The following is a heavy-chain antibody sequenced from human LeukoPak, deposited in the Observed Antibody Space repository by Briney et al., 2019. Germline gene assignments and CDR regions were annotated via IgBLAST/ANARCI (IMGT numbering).Heavy chain of an antibody. CDR2: IYTSGST. CDR3: AKFRSSGDYLDY. CDR1: GGSISSYY. V-gene: IGHV4-4*07. Sequence: PSETLSLTCTVSGGSISSYYWSWIRQPAGKGLEWIGRIYTSGSTNYNPSLKSRVTISVDTSKNQFSLRLSSVTAADTAVYYCAKFRSSGDYLDYWGQGTLVTVSS. D-gene: IGHD2-21*01. J-gene: IGHJ4*02.